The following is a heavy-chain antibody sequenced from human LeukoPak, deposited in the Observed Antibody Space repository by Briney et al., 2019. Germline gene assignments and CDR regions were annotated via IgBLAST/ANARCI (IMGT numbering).Heavy chain of an antibody. CDR3: ARRQLRFLEWFSDY. J-gene: IGHJ4*02. CDR1: GGSISSSSYY. CDR2: IYYSGST. V-gene: IGHV4-39*01. Sequence: SETLSLTCTVSGGSISSSSYYWGWIRQPPGKGLEWIGGIYYSGSTYYNPSLKSRVTISVDTSKNQFSLKLSSVTAADTAVYYCARRQLRFLEWFSDYWGQGTLVTVSS. D-gene: IGHD3-3*01.